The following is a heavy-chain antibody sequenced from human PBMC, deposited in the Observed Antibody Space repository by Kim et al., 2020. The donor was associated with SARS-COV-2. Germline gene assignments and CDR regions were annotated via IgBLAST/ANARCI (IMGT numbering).Heavy chain of an antibody. Sequence: HYHPALKRSVAISVAKSKNQFYLKLSSVTAADTAVYYCARSVAASAFDYWGQGTLVTVSS. J-gene: IGHJ4*02. CDR3: ARSVAASAFDY. V-gene: IGHV4-4*02. D-gene: IGHD6-13*01.